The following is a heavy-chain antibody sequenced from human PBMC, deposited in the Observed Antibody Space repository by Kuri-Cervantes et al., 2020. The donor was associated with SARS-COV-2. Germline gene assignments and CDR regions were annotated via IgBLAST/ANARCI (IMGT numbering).Heavy chain of an antibody. CDR3: ASALGYCSSTSCYNYGMDV. Sequence: SETLSLTCAVYGGSFSGYYWSWIRQPPGKGLEWIGYIYYSGSTNYNPSLKSRVTISVDTSKNQFSLKLSSVTAADTAVYYCASALGYCSSTSCYNYGMDVWGQGTTVTVSS. D-gene: IGHD2-2*02. CDR1: GGSFSGYY. J-gene: IGHJ6*02. V-gene: IGHV4-59*08. CDR2: IYYSGST.